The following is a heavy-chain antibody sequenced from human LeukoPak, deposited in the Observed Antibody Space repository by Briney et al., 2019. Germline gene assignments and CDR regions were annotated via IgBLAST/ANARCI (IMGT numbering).Heavy chain of an antibody. CDR2: AYYSGNT. Sequence: PSETLSLTCAVSGGSISGYYWSWIRQPPGKGLEWIGYAYYSGNTKYNPSLKSRVTMSVDTSKNQFSLRLSSVTARDTAVYYCARHGDSSSYYFDYWGQGTLVTVSS. D-gene: IGHD6-6*01. CDR1: GGSISGYY. V-gene: IGHV4-59*08. CDR3: ARHGDSSSYYFDY. J-gene: IGHJ4*02.